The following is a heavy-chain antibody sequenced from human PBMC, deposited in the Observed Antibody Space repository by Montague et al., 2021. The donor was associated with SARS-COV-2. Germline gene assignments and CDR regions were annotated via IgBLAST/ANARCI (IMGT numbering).Heavy chain of an antibody. J-gene: IGHJ4*02. CDR3: ARGGSGYDSPLEY. Sequence: LSCAASGFTFSDYYMFWIRQSPGKGLEYISYISGSTYTNYADSVKGRFTISRDNTKDSLFLQMNSLRAEDTAVYYCARGGSGYDSPLEYWGQGALVTVSS. CDR1: GFTFSDYY. V-gene: IGHV3-11*06. CDR2: ISGSTYT. D-gene: IGHD6-25*01.